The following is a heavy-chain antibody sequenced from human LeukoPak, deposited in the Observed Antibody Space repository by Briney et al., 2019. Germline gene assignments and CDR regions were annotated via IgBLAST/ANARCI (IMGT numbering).Heavy chain of an antibody. Sequence: GGSLRLSCAASGFTFSSYGMHWVRQAPGKGPEWVAVIWYDGSNKYYADSVKGRFTISRDNSKNTLYLQMNSLRAEDTAVYYCARATGDCSGGTCYSELDLWGQGTLVTVSS. J-gene: IGHJ5*02. D-gene: IGHD2-15*01. CDR3: ARATGDCSGGTCYSELDL. V-gene: IGHV3-33*01. CDR2: IWYDGSNK. CDR1: GFTFSSYG.